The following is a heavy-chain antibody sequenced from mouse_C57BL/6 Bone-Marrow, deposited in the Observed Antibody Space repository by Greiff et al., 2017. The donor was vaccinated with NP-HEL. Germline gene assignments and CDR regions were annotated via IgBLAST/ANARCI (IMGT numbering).Heavy chain of an antibody. CDR3: ARGDGYYVRWYFDV. Sequence: EVQLQQSVPELVRPGASVKLSCTASGFNITNTYMHWVKQRPEQGLEWIGRIDPANGNTKYAPKFPGKATITADTSSNTAYLKISSLTSEDTAIYYGARGDGYYVRWYFDVWGTGTTVTVSS. CDR1: GFNITNTY. D-gene: IGHD2-3*01. J-gene: IGHJ1*03. CDR2: IDPANGNT. V-gene: IGHV14-3*01.